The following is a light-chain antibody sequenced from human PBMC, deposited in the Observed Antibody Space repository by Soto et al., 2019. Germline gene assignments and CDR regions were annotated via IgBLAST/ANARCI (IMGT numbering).Light chain of an antibody. CDR2: DAS. CDR3: QQYGGSPIT. Sequence: DIVLTQSPGTLSLSPGERATLSCRASQSVRSSYFAWYQQRPGQAPRLLISDASNRATGIPDRFSGSGSGTDFTLTISRLEPEDFALYYCQQYGGSPITFGQGTRLEIK. V-gene: IGKV3-20*01. J-gene: IGKJ5*01. CDR1: QSVRSSY.